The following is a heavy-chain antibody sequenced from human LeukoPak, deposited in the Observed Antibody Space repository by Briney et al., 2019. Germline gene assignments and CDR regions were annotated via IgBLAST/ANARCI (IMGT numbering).Heavy chain of an antibody. CDR2: IYHSGST. D-gene: IGHD3-16*02. V-gene: IGHV4-4*02. CDR3: ARPNYDYVWGSYRQNDDAFDI. CDR1: GGSISSSNW. Sequence: PSETLSLTCAVSGGSISSSNWWSWVRQPPGKGLEWIGEIYHSGSTNYNPSLKSRVTISVDTSKNQFSLKLSSVTAADTAVYYCARPNYDYVWGSYRQNDDAFDIWGQGTMVTVSS. J-gene: IGHJ3*02.